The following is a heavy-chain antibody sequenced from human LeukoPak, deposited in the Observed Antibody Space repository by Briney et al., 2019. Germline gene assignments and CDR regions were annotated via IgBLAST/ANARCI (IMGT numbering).Heavy chain of an antibody. CDR1: GGSISSSNYY. J-gene: IGHJ4*02. Sequence: SSETLSLTCTVSGGSISSSNYYWGWIRQPPGKGLEWIVSIYYSGNTYYKPSLKSRVSISVDTSKNQFSLKLSSVTAADTAVYYCARHEVYYGAGSHFDYWGQGTLVTVSS. D-gene: IGHD3-10*01. V-gene: IGHV4-39*01. CDR3: ARHEVYYGAGSHFDY. CDR2: IYYSGNT.